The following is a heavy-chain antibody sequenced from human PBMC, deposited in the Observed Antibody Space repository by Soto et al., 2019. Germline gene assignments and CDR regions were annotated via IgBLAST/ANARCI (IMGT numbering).Heavy chain of an antibody. CDR1: GYTLSYYA. J-gene: IGHJ5*01. CDR2: INAGNGDI. CDR3: AXDGEGRAAAGMVS. V-gene: IGHV1-3*01. D-gene: IGHD6-13*01. Sequence: ASVKVSCKGSGYTLSYYAMHWVRQAPGQRLEWMGWINAGNGDIKYSQKFQGRVSITRDTSANTAYMELSSLRFEDTAVYYCAXDGEGRAAAGMVSWG.